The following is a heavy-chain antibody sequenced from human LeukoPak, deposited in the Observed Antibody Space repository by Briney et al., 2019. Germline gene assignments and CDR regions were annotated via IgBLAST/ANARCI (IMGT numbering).Heavy chain of an antibody. CDR1: GGSISTGDFY. CDR3: APYEGGY. J-gene: IGHJ4*02. V-gene: IGHV4-30-4*08. Sequence: PSQTLSLTCTVSGGSISTGDFYWSWIRQPPGKGLEWIGYIYYTGSTYYNPSLKGRVTISLETSKNQFSLKLNSVTASDTAVYYCAPYEGGYWGQGTLVTVSS. D-gene: IGHD3-22*01. CDR2: IYYTGST.